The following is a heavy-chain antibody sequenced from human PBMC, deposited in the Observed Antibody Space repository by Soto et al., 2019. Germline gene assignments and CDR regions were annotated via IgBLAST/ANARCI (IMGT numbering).Heavy chain of an antibody. CDR1: GFTFSSYS. D-gene: IGHD3-3*01. V-gene: IGHV3-48*02. CDR2: ISSSSSTI. J-gene: IGHJ6*02. CDR3: ARDTTYYDFWSGQYYYYGMDV. Sequence: GGSLRLSCAASGFTFSSYSMNWVRQAPGKGLEWVSYISSSSSTIYYADSVKGRFTISRDNAKNSLYLQMNSLRDEDTAVYYCARDTTYYDFWSGQYYYYGMDVWGQGTTVTVS.